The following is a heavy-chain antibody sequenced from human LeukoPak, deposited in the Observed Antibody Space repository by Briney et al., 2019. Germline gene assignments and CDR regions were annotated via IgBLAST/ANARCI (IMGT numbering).Heavy chain of an antibody. V-gene: IGHV4-38-2*01. CDR1: GYSISSGYY. D-gene: IGHD2-15*01. CDR3: ARQDGTRIFDY. Sequence: SETLSLTCAVSGYSISSGYYWGWIRQPPGKWLEWIGNIYRSGTTYYNPSLKSRVTISVDSSKNQFSLKLTSVTAADAAVYYCARQDGTRIFDYWGQGTQVTVSS. CDR2: IYRSGTT. J-gene: IGHJ4*02.